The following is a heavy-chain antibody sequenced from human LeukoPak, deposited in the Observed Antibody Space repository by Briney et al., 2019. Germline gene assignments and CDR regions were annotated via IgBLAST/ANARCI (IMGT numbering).Heavy chain of an antibody. CDR2: INHSGST. Sequence: SETLSLTCAVYGGSFSGYYWSWIRQPPGKGLEWIGEINHSGSTNYNPSLKSRVTISVDTSKNQFSLKLSSVTAADTAVYYCAGCDFWSGEVYYFDYWGQGTLVTVSS. CDR1: GGSFSGYY. D-gene: IGHD3-3*01. V-gene: IGHV4-34*01. J-gene: IGHJ4*02. CDR3: AGCDFWSGEVYYFDY.